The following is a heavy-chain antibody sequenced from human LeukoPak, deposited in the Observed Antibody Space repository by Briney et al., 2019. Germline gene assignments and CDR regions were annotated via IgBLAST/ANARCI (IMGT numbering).Heavy chain of an antibody. J-gene: IGHJ4*02. CDR1: GFSVSNSY. CDR2: IYSGGST. CDR3: ARGPFDGGYLDY. V-gene: IGHV3-53*01. Sequence: TGGSLRLSCAASGFSVSNSYMSWVRQAPGKGLEWVSVIYSGGSTYYADSVKGRFTISRDNSRNTLYLQMNSLRAGDTAVYYCARGPFDGGYLDYWGQGTLVTVSS. D-gene: IGHD3-22*01.